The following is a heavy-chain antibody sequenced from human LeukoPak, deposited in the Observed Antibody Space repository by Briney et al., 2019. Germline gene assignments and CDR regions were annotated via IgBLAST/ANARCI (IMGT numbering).Heavy chain of an antibody. CDR2: INHSGST. V-gene: IGHV4-34*01. CDR1: GGSFSGYY. Sequence: PSETLSLTCAVYGGSFSGYYWGWIRQSPGKGLEWIGEINHSGSTNYNPSLKSRVTISVDTSKNQFSLKLSSVTAADTAVYYCARDLYGGNSHFDYWGQGTLVTVSS. CDR3: ARDLYGGNSHFDY. D-gene: IGHD4-23*01. J-gene: IGHJ4*02.